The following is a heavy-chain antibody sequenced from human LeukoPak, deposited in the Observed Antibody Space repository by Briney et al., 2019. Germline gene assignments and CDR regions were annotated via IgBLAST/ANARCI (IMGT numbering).Heavy chain of an antibody. J-gene: IGHJ5*02. CDR1: GGTFSSYA. CDR2: IIPILGIA. D-gene: IGHD6-13*01. CDR3: AGETGIAAAGNFNWFDP. Sequence: GASVKVSCKASGGTFSSYAISWVRQAPGQGLEWMGRIIPILGIANYAQKFQGRVTITADKSTSTAYMELSSLRSEDTAVYYCAGETGIAAAGNFNWFDPWGQGTLVTVSS. V-gene: IGHV1-69*04.